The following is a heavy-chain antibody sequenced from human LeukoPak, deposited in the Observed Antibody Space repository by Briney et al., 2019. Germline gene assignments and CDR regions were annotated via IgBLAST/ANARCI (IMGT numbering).Heavy chain of an antibody. J-gene: IGHJ5*02. D-gene: IGHD2-21*02. CDR1: GGSITSSSYY. CDR3: ARGDLLVVTVSRPDTWFDP. V-gene: IGHV4-39*01. CDR2: ISYSGGT. Sequence: SETLSFTCTVSGGSITSSSYYWGWIRQPPGKGLEWIGTISYSGGTYYNPSLKSRVTLSVDTSKNQFSLKLNSVIAADTALYYCARGDLLVVTVSRPDTWFDPWVQGTLVTVPS.